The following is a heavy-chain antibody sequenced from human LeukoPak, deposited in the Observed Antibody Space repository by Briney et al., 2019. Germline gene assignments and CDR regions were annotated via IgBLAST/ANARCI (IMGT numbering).Heavy chain of an antibody. CDR1: GFTFSSYG. CDR2: IWYDGSNK. CDR3: AKMSSSDCSSTSCYPAYFDY. Sequence: PGGSLRLSCAASGFTFSSYGMHWVRQAPGKGLEWVAVIWYDGSNKYYADSVKGRFTISRDNSKNTLYLQMNSLRAEDTAVYYCAKMSSSDCSSTSCYPAYFDYWGQGTLVTVSS. D-gene: IGHD2-2*01. V-gene: IGHV3-30*02. J-gene: IGHJ4*02.